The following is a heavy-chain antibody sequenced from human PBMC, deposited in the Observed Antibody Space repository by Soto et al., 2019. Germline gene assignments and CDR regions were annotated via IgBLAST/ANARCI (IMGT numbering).Heavy chain of an antibody. CDR2: ITAYNGNT. CDR1: GHTFTTYG. J-gene: IGHJ4*02. CDR3: AGCMFDICAGYCKTDC. D-gene: IGHD3-22*01. V-gene: IGHV1-18*01. Sequence: ASVKVSCRPSGHTFTTYGFHWVRQAPGQGLEWMGWITAYNGNTNYAKKFQDRVTMTTDTSTFTAYMELRGLRSDDSGFFYFAGCMFDICAGYCKTDCWGQGTQVTVSS.